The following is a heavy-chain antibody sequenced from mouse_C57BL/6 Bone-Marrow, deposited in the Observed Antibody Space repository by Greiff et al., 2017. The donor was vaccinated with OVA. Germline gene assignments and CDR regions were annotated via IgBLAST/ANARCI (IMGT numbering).Heavy chain of an antibody. Sequence: EVHLVESGGGLVKPGGSLKLSCAASGFTFSSYTMSWVRQTPEKRLEWVATISGGGGNTYYPDSVKGRFTISRDNAKNTLYLQMSSLRSEDTALYYCARQRDSSGYYAYWGQGTLVTVSA. V-gene: IGHV5-9*01. J-gene: IGHJ3*01. CDR1: GFTFSSYT. CDR2: ISGGGGNT. D-gene: IGHD3-2*02. CDR3: ARQRDSSGYYAY.